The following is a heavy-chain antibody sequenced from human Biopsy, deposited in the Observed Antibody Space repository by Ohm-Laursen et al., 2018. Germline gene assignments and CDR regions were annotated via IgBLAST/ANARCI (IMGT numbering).Heavy chain of an antibody. Sequence: GTLSLTCTVSGDSVSSGSFYWTWIRQPPGQGLEYIGYIYDRGSTATYNPSLESRVTMSVDMPQNQFSLKLSSVTAADTAIYYCARGMRSSGWPYFDSWGQGTLVTVSS. CDR3: ARGMRSSGWPYFDS. V-gene: IGHV4-61*01. D-gene: IGHD6-19*01. CDR1: GDSVSSGSFY. J-gene: IGHJ4*02. CDR2: IYDRGSTA.